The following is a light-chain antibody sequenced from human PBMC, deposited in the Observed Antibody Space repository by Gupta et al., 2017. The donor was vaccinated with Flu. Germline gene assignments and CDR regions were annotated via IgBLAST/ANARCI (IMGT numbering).Light chain of an antibody. CDR3: SSHAGRVTWV. V-gene: IGLV2-11*01. CDR2: GVT. CDR1: SNDVGGSHR. Sequence: QPAPTQPRSVSGSPRQSVTISCTGTSNDVGGSHRVSWYEQRPGKAPKLILYGVTGRPSGVPDRFSGSKSGNTASLTISGLQADDEADYYCSSHAGRVTWVFGTGTTVTVL. J-gene: IGLJ1*01.